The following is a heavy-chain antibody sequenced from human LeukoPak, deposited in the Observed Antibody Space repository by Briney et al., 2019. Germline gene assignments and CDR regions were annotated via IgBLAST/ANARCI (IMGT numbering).Heavy chain of an antibody. D-gene: IGHD5-18*01. V-gene: IGHV1-69*06. CDR3: ARVGYSTPEGGAFDI. Sequence: ASVKVSCKASGGTVSSYAISWGRQAPGQGLEWMGGIIPIFGTANYAQKFQGRVTITAEKSTSTAYMELSSLRSEDTAVYYCARVGYSTPEGGAFDIWGQGTMVTVSS. J-gene: IGHJ3*02. CDR1: GGTVSSYA. CDR2: IIPIFGTA.